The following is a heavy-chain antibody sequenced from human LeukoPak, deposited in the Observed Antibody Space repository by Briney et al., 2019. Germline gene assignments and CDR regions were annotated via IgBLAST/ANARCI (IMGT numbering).Heavy chain of an antibody. CDR3: ARDIGGTMIVVVFDY. CDR1: GFTFSSYA. Sequence: PGRSLRLSCAASGFTFSSYAMHWVPQAPGRGLEWVAVISYDGSNKYYADSVKGRFTISRDNSKNTLYLQMNSLRAEDTAVYYCARDIGGTMIVVVFDYWGQGTLVTVSS. D-gene: IGHD3-22*01. CDR2: ISYDGSNK. V-gene: IGHV3-30-3*01. J-gene: IGHJ4*02.